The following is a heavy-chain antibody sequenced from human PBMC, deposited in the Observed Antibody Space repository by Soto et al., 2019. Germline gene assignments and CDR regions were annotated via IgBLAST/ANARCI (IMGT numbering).Heavy chain of an antibody. J-gene: IGHJ4*02. CDR1: GGSVTSDEDY. D-gene: IGHD5-18*01. V-gene: IGHV4-30-4*01. Sequence: SETLSLTCTVPGGSVTSDEDYWTWIRQSPGKGLEWIGYISNSGSTGYNPSLKTRLSMSVDRSKSQFTLRLTSVTAADTAVYFCATESGYTYGYFDHWGQGTQVTVSS. CDR3: ATESGYTYGYFDH. CDR2: ISNSGST.